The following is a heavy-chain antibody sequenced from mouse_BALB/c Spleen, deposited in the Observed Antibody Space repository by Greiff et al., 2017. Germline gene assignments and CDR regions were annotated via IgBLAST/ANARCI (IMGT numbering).Heavy chain of an antibody. CDR1: GYSITSDYA. Sequence: EVQLQQSGPGLVKPSQSLSLTCTVTGYSITSDYAWNWIRQFPGNKLEWMGYISYSGSTSYNPSLKSRISITRDTSKNQFFLQLNSVTTEDTATYYCARHDGNYAMDYWGQGTSVTVSS. CDR2: ISYSGST. D-gene: IGHD2-1*01. V-gene: IGHV3-2*02. CDR3: ARHDGNYAMDY. J-gene: IGHJ4*01.